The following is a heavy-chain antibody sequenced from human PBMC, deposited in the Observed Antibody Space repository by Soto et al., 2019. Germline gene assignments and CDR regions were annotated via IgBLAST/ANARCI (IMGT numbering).Heavy chain of an antibody. D-gene: IGHD3-16*02. J-gene: IGHJ4*02. CDR1: GGSISSGGYY. Sequence: QVQLQESGPGLVKPSQTLSLTCTVSGGSISSGGYYWSWIRQHPGKGLEWIGYIYYSGSTSYNPSLKSXXNXSXXTSKNVFSLKMRSVTAADTAVYYCARESVGGVIASWGQGTLVTVSS. V-gene: IGHV4-31*03. CDR2: IYYSGST. CDR3: ARESVGGVIAS.